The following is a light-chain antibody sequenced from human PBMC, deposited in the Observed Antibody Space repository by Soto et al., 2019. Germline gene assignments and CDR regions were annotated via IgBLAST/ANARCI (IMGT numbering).Light chain of an antibody. Sequence: ELVGTRPQATRQFPPGERATLSGRAGRSVGNTFAGYQQNPAQAPGLLIFPISTRATGVPARFSGGGSGTEFTPAISSLQSEDFAVYYCQQYGDCPLTFGGGAKVEIE. V-gene: IGKV3-15*01. CDR3: QQYGDCPLT. CDR2: PIS. J-gene: IGKJ4*01. CDR1: RSVGNT.